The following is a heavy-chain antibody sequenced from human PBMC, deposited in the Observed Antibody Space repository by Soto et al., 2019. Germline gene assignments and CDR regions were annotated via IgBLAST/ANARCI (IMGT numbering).Heavy chain of an antibody. J-gene: IGHJ6*02. CDR1: GYTFTSYG. V-gene: IGHV1-8*02. D-gene: IGHD2-2*01. CDR2: MNPNSGDT. Sequence: VSVKVSCKASGYTFTSYGISWVRQATGQGLEWMGWMNPNSGDTGYAQKLQGRVTMTRNTSISTAYMELSSLRSEDTAVYYCARVAYCISTSCYGYYYYGMDVWGQGTTVTVSS. CDR3: ARVAYCISTSCYGYYYYGMDV.